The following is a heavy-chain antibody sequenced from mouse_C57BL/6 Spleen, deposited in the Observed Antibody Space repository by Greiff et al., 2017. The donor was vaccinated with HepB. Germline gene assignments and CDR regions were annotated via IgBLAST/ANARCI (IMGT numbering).Heavy chain of an antibody. CDR2: INPNNGGT. Sequence: EVQLQQSGPELVKPGASVKISCKASGYTFTDYYMNWVKQSHGKSLEWIGDINPNNGGTSYNQKFKGKATLTVDKSSSTAYMALRSLTSEDSAVYYCASHYGSRAWFAYWGQGTLVTVSA. CDR3: ASHYGSRAWFAY. D-gene: IGHD1-1*01. CDR1: GYTFTDYY. J-gene: IGHJ3*01. V-gene: IGHV1-26*01.